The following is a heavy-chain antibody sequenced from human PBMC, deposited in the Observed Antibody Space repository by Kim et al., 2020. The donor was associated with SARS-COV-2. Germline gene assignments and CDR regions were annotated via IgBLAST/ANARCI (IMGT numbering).Heavy chain of an antibody. J-gene: IGHJ6*02. CDR2: IYYSGST. V-gene: IGHV4-59*01. CDR3: ARGSLITIFGYGMDV. CDR1: GGSISSYY. D-gene: IGHD3-3*01. Sequence: SETLSLTCTVSGGSISSYYWSWIRQPPGKGLEWIGYIYYSGSTNYNPSLKSRVTISVDTSKNQFSLKLSSVTAADTAVYYCARGSLITIFGYGMDVWGQGTTVTVSS.